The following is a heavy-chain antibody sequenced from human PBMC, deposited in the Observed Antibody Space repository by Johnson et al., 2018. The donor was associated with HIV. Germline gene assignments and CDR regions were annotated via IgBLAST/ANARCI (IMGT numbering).Heavy chain of an antibody. CDR3: AKDWGIAAAGTDAFDI. CDR2: ISESGTTI. V-gene: IGHV3-11*04. D-gene: IGHD6-13*01. J-gene: IGHJ3*02. Sequence: QVQLVESGGGLVKPGGSLRLSCAASGFTFSDYYMSWIRQAPGKGLEWVSYISESGTTIYYADSVKGRFTISRDNAKNSLYLQMNSLRAEDTAVYYCAKDWGIAAAGTDAFDIWGQGTMVTVSS. CDR1: GFTFSDYY.